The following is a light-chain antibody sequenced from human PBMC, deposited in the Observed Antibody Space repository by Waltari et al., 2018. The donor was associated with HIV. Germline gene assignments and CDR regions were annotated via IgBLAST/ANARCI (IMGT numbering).Light chain of an antibody. CDR3: QQLNGYPFT. Sequence: DIQLTQSPSFLSASVGDRVSITCRASQGISSYLAWYQQKPGKAPNLLIYAASALQSGVPSRFSGSGDGTEFTLTISSLQPEDFATYYCQQLNGYPFTFGQGTRLEIK. J-gene: IGKJ5*01. CDR1: QGISSY. CDR2: AAS. V-gene: IGKV1-9*01.